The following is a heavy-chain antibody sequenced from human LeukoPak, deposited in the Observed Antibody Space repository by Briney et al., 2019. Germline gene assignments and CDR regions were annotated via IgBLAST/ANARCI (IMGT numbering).Heavy chain of an antibody. J-gene: IGHJ6*03. V-gene: IGHV4-39*01. D-gene: IGHD1-26*01. CDR3: ARQSGSYGVYYYYMDV. CDR1: GGSISSSSYY. Sequence: SETLSLTCTVSGGSISSSSYYWGWIRQPPGKGLEWIGNIYYSGSTYYNPSLKSRVTISVDTSKNQFSLKLSSVTAADTAVYYCARQSGSYGVYYYYMDVWGKGTTVTISS. CDR2: IYYSGST.